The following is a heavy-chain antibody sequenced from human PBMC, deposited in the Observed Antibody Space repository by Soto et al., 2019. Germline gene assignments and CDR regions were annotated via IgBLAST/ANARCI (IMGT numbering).Heavy chain of an antibody. V-gene: IGHV4-34*01. CDR2: INHSGST. CDR1: GGSFSGYY. CDR3: ARAASPRVYYCYGMDV. Sequence: SETLSLTCAVYGGSFSGYYWSWIRQPPGKGLEWIGEINHSGSTNYNPSLKSRVTISVDTSKNQFSLKLSSVTAADTAVYYCARAASPRVYYCYGMDVWGQGTTVTVSS. J-gene: IGHJ6*02.